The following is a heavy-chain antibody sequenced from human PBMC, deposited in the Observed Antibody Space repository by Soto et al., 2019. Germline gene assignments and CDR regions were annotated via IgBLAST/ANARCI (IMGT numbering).Heavy chain of an antibody. V-gene: IGHV3-23*01. J-gene: IGHJ5*02. CDR2: ISGSGGST. Sequence: EVQLLESGGGLVQPGGSLRLSCAASGFTFSSYAMSWVRQAPGKGLEWVSAISGSGGSTYYADSVKGRFTISRDNSKNTLYVQMNSLRVEDTSVYYCAKGGNGWFDPFGQGTLVTVYS. D-gene: IGHD3-10*01. CDR1: GFTFSSYA. CDR3: AKGGNGWFDP.